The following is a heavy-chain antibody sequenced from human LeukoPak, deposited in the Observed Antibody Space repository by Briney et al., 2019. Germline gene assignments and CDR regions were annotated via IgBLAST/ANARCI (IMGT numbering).Heavy chain of an antibody. CDR2: MNPNSGGT. Sequence: ASVKVSCKASGYTFTSYDINWVRQATGQGLEWMGWMNPNSGGTNYAQKFQGRVTMTRDTSISTAYMELSRLRSDDTAVYYCARGFFLRGITTVRGVIIGEPVFDYWGQGTLVTVSS. V-gene: IGHV1-2*02. CDR1: GYTFTSYD. J-gene: IGHJ4*02. D-gene: IGHD3-10*01. CDR3: ARGFFLRGITTVRGVIIGEPVFDY.